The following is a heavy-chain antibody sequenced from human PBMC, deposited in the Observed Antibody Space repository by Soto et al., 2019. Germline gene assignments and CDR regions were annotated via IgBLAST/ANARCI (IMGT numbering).Heavy chain of an antibody. J-gene: IGHJ6*02. CDR1: GGSISSGGYS. Sequence: QLQMQESGSGLVKPSQTLSLTCTVSGGSISSGGYSWSWIRQTPGKGLEWIGYIYPTGTTYYNPSLKNRATLSIDTSQNQFSLQLPSVTAADTAVYYCARARPGPATRWGVWGHGATVTVSS. CDR3: ARARPGPATRWGV. V-gene: IGHV4-30-2*01. D-gene: IGHD3-16*01. CDR2: IYPTGTT.